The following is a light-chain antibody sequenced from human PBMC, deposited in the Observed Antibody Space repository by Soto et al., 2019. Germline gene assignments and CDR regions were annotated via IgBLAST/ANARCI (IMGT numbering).Light chain of an antibody. J-gene: IGKJ5*01. Sequence: DIQMTQSPSTLSASVGDRVTITCRASQSVTTWLAWYQQKPGKAPKLLIYKASNLESGLPSRFTGSGSGTEFTLTISSLQSDDFATYYCQQYSTYPITFGQGTRLKIK. CDR2: KAS. CDR1: QSVTTW. CDR3: QQYSTYPIT. V-gene: IGKV1-5*03.